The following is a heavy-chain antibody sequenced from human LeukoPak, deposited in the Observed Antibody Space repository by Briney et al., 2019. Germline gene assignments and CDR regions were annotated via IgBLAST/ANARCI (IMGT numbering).Heavy chain of an antibody. CDR2: TSYDGIDK. D-gene: IGHD5-18*01. J-gene: IGHJ4*02. CDR1: GFIFSNYG. CDR3: AEDKRGYIYGSSPYYFDY. Sequence: GGSLRLSCAASGFIFSNYGMTWVRQAPGKGLEWVAVTSYDGIDKYYADSVKGRFTISRDNSKNTLYLQMNSLRPEDTAVYYCAEDKRGYIYGSSPYYFDYWGQGILVTVSS. V-gene: IGHV3-30*18.